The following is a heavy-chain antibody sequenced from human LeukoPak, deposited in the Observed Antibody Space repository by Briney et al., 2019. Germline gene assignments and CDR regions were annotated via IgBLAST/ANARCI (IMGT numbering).Heavy chain of an antibody. Sequence: GGSLRLSCAASGFTFSSYAMHWVRQAPGKGLEWVAVISYDGSNKYYADSVKGRFTISRDNSENTLYLQMNSLRAEDTAVYYCARDSIVVVVAATELDYWGQGTLVTVSS. CDR3: ARDSIVVVVAATELDY. V-gene: IGHV3-30*04. CDR1: GFTFSSYA. CDR2: ISYDGSNK. D-gene: IGHD2-15*01. J-gene: IGHJ4*02.